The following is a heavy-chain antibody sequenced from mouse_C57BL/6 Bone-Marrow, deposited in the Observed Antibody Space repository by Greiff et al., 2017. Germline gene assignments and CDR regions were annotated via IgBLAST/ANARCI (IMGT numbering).Heavy chain of an antibody. D-gene: IGHD2-3*01. CDR2: ISSGSSTI. V-gene: IGHV5-17*01. J-gene: IGHJ3*01. CDR1: GFTFSDYG. CDR3: ARPRYDLCAY. Sequence: DVKLVESGGGLVKPGGSLKLSCAASGFTFSDYGMHWVRQAPEKGLEWVAYISSGSSTIYYADTVKGRFTISRDNAKNTLFLQMTSLRSEDTAMYYCARPRYDLCAYWGKGTLVTVSA.